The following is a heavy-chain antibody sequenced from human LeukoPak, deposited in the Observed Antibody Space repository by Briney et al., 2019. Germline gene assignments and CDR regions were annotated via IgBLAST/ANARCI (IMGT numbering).Heavy chain of an antibody. CDR1: GFTFSSYE. D-gene: IGHD3-22*01. CDR3: ARDYYDSSGYYYFGY. V-gene: IGHV3-48*03. J-gene: IGHJ4*02. Sequence: GGSLRLSCAASGFTFSSYEMNWVRQTPGKGLEWVSYISSSGSTIYYADSVKGRFTISRDNAKNSLYLQMNSLRAEDTAVYYCARDYYDSSGYYYFGYWGQGTLVTVSS. CDR2: ISSSGSTI.